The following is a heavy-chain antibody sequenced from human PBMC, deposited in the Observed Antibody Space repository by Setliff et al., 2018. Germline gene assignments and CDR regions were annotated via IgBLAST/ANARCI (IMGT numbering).Heavy chain of an antibody. J-gene: IGHJ4*02. CDR3: AREAKRNVAVVVAATPVY. CDR1: GYTFTSYY. CDR2: INPSGGST. V-gene: IGHV1-46*01. Sequence: GASVKVSCKASGYTFTSYYMHWVRQAPGQGLEWMGIINPSGGSTSYAQKFQGRVTMTRDTSTSTVYMELSSLRSEDTAVYYCAREAKRNVAVVVAATPVYWGQGTLVTVSS. D-gene: IGHD2-15*01.